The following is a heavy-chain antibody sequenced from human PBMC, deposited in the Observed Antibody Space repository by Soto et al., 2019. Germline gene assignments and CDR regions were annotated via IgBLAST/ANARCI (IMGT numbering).Heavy chain of an antibody. V-gene: IGHV1-2*04. D-gene: IGHD6-6*01. CDR2: INPNSGGT. CDR1: GYTFTGYY. J-gene: IGHJ6*02. Sequence: ASMKVSCKASGYTFTGYYMHWVRQAPGQGLEWMGWINPNSGGTNYAQKFQGWVTMTGDTSTSTVYMELSSLRSEDTAVYYCARPFIAARPDYYGMDVWGQGTTVTVSS. CDR3: ARPFIAARPDYYGMDV.